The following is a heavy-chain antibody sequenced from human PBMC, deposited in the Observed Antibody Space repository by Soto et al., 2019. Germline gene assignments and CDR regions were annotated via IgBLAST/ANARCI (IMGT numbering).Heavy chain of an antibody. D-gene: IGHD1-1*01. CDR3: ARGGYGDY. CDR2: ISAHSGNT. V-gene: IGHV1-18*01. Sequence: QVHLVQSGAEVKKPGASVKVSCKGSGYAFTTYGITWVRQAPGQGLEWMGWISAHSGNTNFAQKLQGRVTVTRDTSTSTAYMELRSLRSDDTAVYYCARGGYGDYWGKGALVTVSS. CDR1: GYAFTTYG. J-gene: IGHJ4*02.